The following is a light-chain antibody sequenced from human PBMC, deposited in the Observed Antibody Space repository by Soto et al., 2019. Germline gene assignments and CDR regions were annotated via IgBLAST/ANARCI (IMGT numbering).Light chain of an antibody. CDR3: SSYAGSKNFV. CDR1: SSDVGGYNF. J-gene: IGLJ2*01. V-gene: IGLV2-8*01. CDR2: EVS. Sequence: QSALTQHPSASGSPGQSGTISCTGTSSDVGGYNFVSWYQQHPGKAPKLMIYEVSKRPSGVPDRFSGSKSGNAASLTVSGLQAEDEADYYCSSYAGSKNFVFGGGTMLTVL.